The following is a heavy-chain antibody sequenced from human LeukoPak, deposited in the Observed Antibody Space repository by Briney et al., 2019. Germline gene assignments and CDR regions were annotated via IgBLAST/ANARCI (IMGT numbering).Heavy chain of an antibody. J-gene: IGHJ3*02. D-gene: IGHD3-16*01. CDR1: GGSISSYY. V-gene: IGHV4-59*01. CDR2: IYYSGST. Sequence: SETLSLTCTVSGGSISSYYWGWIRQPPGKGLEWIGYIYYSGSTNYNPSLKSRVTISVDTSKNQFSLKLSSVTAADTAVYYCARAGDYVWGRYKGPFDIWGQGTMVTVSS. CDR3: ARAGDYVWGRYKGPFDI.